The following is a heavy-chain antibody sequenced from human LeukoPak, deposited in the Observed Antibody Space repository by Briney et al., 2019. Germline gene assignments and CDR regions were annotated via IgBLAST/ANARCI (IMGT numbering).Heavy chain of an antibody. V-gene: IGHV4-38-2*02. CDR3: ASGVGRDSAWNVQFDY. CDR2: IYHSCST. J-gene: IGHJ4*02. CDR1: GHSLSSCYY. Sequence: PSQTLSLPCTVSGHSLSSCYYWGWIRHRPGNWLDWSGNIYHSCSTYPNPSLKSRVTISVDKSTKKSSLRLSSVTAADTAVYYCASGVGRDSAWNVQFDYWGQGTLVTVSS. D-gene: IGHD1-1*01.